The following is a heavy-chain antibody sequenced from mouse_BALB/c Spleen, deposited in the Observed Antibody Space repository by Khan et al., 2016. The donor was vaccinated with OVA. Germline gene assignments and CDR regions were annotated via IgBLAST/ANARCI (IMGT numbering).Heavy chain of an antibody. CDR3: VREEALYYFDY. J-gene: IGHJ2*01. V-gene: IGHV1-76*01. Sequence: QVQLKQSGAELVRPGASVKLSCKTSGYIFTSYWIHWVKQRPGQGLEWIARIYPGTNNTYYTEKLKDKATLTADKSSSTAYMQLSSLKSEDSAVYFCVREEALYYFDYWGQGTTLTVSS. D-gene: IGHD3-2*02. CDR1: GYIFTSYW. CDR2: IYPGTNNT.